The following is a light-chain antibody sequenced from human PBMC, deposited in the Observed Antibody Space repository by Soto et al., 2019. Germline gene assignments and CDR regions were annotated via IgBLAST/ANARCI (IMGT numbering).Light chain of an antibody. V-gene: IGKV1-39*01. CDR2: TAS. J-gene: IGKJ1*01. Sequence: DIQMTQSPSSLSASVGDRVTITCRASQSISSYLTWYQQKPGKAPKLLIYTASSLQSGVPSRFSGSGSGTDFTLTISSLQSEDFATYYCQQYYSYSGAFGQGTKVDIK. CDR3: QQYYSYSGA. CDR1: QSISSY.